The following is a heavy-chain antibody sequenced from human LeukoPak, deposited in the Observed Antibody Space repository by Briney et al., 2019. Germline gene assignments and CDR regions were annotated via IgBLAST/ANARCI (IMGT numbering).Heavy chain of an antibody. D-gene: IGHD2-2*01. V-gene: IGHV3-7*01. CDR2: IKQDGSEK. Sequence: GGSLRLSCAASGFTFSSYWMSWVRQAPGKGLEGGADIKQDGSEKYYVDSVNRRFTISTDNAKNSLYLQMNSLRAEDTAVYYCARDDCSSISCYHNWFDPWGQGTLVTVSS. CDR1: GFTFSSYW. J-gene: IGHJ5*02. CDR3: ARDDCSSISCYHNWFDP.